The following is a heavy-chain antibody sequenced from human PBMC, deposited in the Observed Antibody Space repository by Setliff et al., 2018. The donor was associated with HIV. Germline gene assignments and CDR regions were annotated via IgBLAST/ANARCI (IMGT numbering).Heavy chain of an antibody. Sequence: GASVKVSCKASGGTFSSYAINWVRQAPGQGLEWMGGIIPMFGTRNYAQKFQGRVTITTDESTSTAYMELSSLRSEDTALYYCARGQSQGYAYSGSYGAFDIRGQGTMVTVSS. V-gene: IGHV1-69*05. J-gene: IGHJ3*02. CDR3: ARGQSQGYAYSGSYGAFDI. CDR2: IIPMFGTR. CDR1: GGTFSSYA. D-gene: IGHD1-26*01.